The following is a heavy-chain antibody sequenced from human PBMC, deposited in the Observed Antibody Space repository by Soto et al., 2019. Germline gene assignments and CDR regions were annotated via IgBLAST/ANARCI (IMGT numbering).Heavy chain of an antibody. CDR3: ARDNQDIVVVPAAMPDAFDI. CDR1: GFTFSSYW. J-gene: IGHJ3*02. CDR2: IKQEGSEK. D-gene: IGHD2-2*01. V-gene: IGHV3-7*01. Sequence: EVQLVESGGGLVQPGGSLRLSCAASGFTFSSYWMSWVRQAPGKGLEWVANIKQEGSEKYYVDSVKGRFTISRDNAKNSLYLQMNSLRAEDTAVYYCARDNQDIVVVPAAMPDAFDIWGQGTMVTVSS.